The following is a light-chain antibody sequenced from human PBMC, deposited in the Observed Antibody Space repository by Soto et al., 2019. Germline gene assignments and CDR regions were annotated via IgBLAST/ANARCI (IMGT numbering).Light chain of an antibody. V-gene: IGLV2-14*03. CDR3: SSFTFGSTL. J-gene: IGLJ2*01. CDR2: DVS. CDR1: SSDVGDDDY. Sequence: QSALTQPASVSGSPGQSSTISCTGASSDVGDDDYVSWYQQHPGKAPKLIIYDVSNRPSGVSDRFSGSKSGNTASLTISGLQAEDEADYYRSSFTFGSTLIGGGTKLTVL.